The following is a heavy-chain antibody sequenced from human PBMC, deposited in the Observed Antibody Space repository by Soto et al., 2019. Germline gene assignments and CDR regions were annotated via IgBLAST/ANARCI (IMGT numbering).Heavy chain of an antibody. J-gene: IGHJ4*02. V-gene: IGHV1-8*01. CDR2: MNPNSGNT. CDR1: GYTFTSYD. CDR3: ARGRDGDYAFGY. Sequence: ASVKVSCKASGYTFTSYDINWVRQATGQGLEWMGWMNPNSGNTGYAQKFQGRVTMTRNTSISTAYMELSSLRSEDTAVYYCARGRDGDYAFGYWGQGTLVTVSS. D-gene: IGHD4-17*01.